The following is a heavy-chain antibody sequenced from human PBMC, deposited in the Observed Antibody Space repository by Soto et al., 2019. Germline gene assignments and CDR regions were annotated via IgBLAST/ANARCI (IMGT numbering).Heavy chain of an antibody. Sequence: QVQLQESGPGLVQPSQTLSLTCTVSGGSISSGGYYWSWIRQHPGKGLEWIGYIYSSGITYYNPSLRSRVTMSVDMSKNHFSLRLNSVTAADTAVYYCATKPNGLYYFDYWGQGTLVTVSS. CDR1: GGSISSGGYY. CDR3: ATKPNGLYYFDY. J-gene: IGHJ4*02. CDR2: IYSSGIT. V-gene: IGHV4-31*03. D-gene: IGHD2-8*01.